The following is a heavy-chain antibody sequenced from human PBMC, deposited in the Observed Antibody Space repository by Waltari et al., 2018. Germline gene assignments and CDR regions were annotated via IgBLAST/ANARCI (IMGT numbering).Heavy chain of an antibody. J-gene: IGHJ3*02. CDR1: GFTFSSYA. CDR2: ISGSGGST. Sequence: EVQLLESGGGLVQPGGSLRLSCPASGFTFSSYAMRWFRQPPGKGLEWVSAISGSGGSTYYADSVKGRFTISRDNSKNTLYLQMNSLRAEDTAVYYCAKDHDYGDYGDAFDIWGQGTMVTVSS. CDR3: AKDHDYGDYGDAFDI. V-gene: IGHV3-23*01. D-gene: IGHD4-17*01.